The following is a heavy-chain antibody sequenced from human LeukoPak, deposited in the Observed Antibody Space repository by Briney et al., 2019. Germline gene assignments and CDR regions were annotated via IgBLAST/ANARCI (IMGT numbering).Heavy chain of an antibody. CDR2: ISSSSSYT. V-gene: IGHV3-11*06. D-gene: IGHD6-13*01. Sequence: GGSLRLSCAASGFTFSDYYMSWIRQAPGKGLEWVSYISSSSSYTNYADSVKGRFTISRDNAKNSLYLQMNSLRAEDTAVYYCARRCRTSSSWSYYFDYWGQGTLVTVSS. J-gene: IGHJ4*02. CDR3: ARRCRTSSSWSYYFDY. CDR1: GFTFSDYY.